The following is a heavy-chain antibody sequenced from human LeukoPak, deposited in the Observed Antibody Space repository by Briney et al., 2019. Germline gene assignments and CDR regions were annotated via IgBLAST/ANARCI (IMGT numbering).Heavy chain of an antibody. Sequence: PSETLSRTCGVSGYSISSGYQWAWIRQSPGKGLEWIGSIYHSGSAHYNPSLKSRVTISVETSKNQFSLNMYSVTAADTAVYYCARDPRWLTPDCTSTSCYENYFDPWGQGTLVTVSS. V-gene: IGHV4-38-2*02. J-gene: IGHJ5*02. CDR2: IYHSGSA. CDR3: ARDPRWLTPDCTSTSCYENYFDP. D-gene: IGHD2-2*01. CDR1: GYSISSGYQ.